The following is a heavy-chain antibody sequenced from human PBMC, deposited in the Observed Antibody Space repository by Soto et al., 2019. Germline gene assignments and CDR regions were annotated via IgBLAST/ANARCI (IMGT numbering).Heavy chain of an antibody. CDR1: GGSISNAAYS. V-gene: IGHV4-30-2*01. CDR2: IYPSGMP. D-gene: IGHD1-1*01. CDR3: ASGTGGYGLFVY. Sequence: PSETLSLTCTVSGGSISNAAYSWSWIRQPPGKGLEWIGYIYPSGMPFYNPSLRSRVTISIDRSNDQFSLKLKSVTAADTAVYYCASGTGGYGLFVYWGPGTLVTVSS. J-gene: IGHJ4*02.